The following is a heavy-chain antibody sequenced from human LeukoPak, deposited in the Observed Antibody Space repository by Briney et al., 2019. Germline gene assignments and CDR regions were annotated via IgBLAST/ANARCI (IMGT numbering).Heavy chain of an antibody. CDR1: GFTVSSNY. Sequence: GGSLRLSCAASGFTVSSNYMSWVRQAPGKGLEWVSVIYSGGSTYYADSMKGRFTISRDNSKNTLYLQMNSLRAEDTAVYYCARASGSYFEYYFDYWGQGTLVTVSS. CDR3: ARASGSYFEYYFDY. J-gene: IGHJ4*02. CDR2: IYSGGST. V-gene: IGHV3-53*01. D-gene: IGHD1-26*01.